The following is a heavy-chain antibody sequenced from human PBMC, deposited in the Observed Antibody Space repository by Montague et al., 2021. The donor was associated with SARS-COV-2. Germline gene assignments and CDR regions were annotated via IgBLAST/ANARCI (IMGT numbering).Heavy chain of an antibody. D-gene: IGHD3-16*01. CDR3: ARDSRSCLYSSLAY. J-gene: IGHJ4*02. Sequence: SLRLSCAVSGFTFSSYAMHWVRQAPGKGLELVAVISYDGSNKYYADSVKGRFTISRDNSKITLYLQMNSLRAEDTASYYCARDSRSCLYSSLAYWGQGTLVTVST. V-gene: IGHV3-30*04. CDR1: GFTFSSYA. CDR2: ISYDGSNK.